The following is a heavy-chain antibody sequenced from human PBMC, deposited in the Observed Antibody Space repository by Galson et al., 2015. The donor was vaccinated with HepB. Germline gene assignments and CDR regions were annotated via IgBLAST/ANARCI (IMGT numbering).Heavy chain of an antibody. D-gene: IGHD4-17*01. CDR2: ISSNGGST. Sequence: SLRLSCAASGFTFSSYAMHWVRQAPGKGLEYVSAISSNGGSTYYADSVKGRFTISRDNSKNTLYLQMSSLRAEDTAVYYCVKGAMTTVTHYSYYFDYWGQGTLVTVSS. J-gene: IGHJ4*02. CDR3: VKGAMTTVTHYSYYFDY. V-gene: IGHV3-64D*06. CDR1: GFTFSSYA.